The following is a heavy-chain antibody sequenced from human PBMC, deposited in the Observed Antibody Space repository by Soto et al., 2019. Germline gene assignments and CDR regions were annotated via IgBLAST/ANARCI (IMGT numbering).Heavy chain of an antibody. D-gene: IGHD2-21*01. CDR2: IYHSGST. CDR1: GGSISSGGYS. V-gene: IGHV4-30-2*01. Sequence: SETLSLACAVSGGSISSGGYSWSWVRQPPGKGLECIAYIYHSGSTYYNPSLKSRVTISVDRSKNQFSLKLSSVTAADTAVYYCARGPPLLWWSQGTLVTVS. J-gene: IGHJ4*02. CDR3: ARGPPLLW.